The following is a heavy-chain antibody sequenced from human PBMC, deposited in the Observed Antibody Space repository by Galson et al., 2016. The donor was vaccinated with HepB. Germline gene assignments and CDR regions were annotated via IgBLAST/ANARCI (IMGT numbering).Heavy chain of an antibody. J-gene: IGHJ4*02. CDR2: IWYGGETK. Sequence: SLRLSCAASGFSFSLYGMHWVRQAPGKELEWVALIWYGGETKYSADSVKGRFTIPRDNSDNTLYLHMNSLRAEDTAVYYCARARYSSSWFGDFDYWGQGTLVIVSS. CDR3: ARARYSSSWFGDFDY. CDR1: GFSFSLYG. V-gene: IGHV3-33*01. D-gene: IGHD6-19*01.